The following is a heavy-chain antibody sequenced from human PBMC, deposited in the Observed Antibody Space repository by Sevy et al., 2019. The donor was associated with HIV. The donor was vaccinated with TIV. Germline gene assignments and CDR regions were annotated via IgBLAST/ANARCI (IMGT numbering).Heavy chain of an antibody. J-gene: IGHJ4*02. CDR1: GFTFSKYP. V-gene: IGHV3-21*01. CDR3: ARDGGCSSTACLLYFAY. Sequence: GGSLRLSFVVSGFTFSKYPMNWVRQAPGKGLEWVSSISSSSNYIYYGDSVKGRFTISSDNAKNSLYLQMNSLRADDTASYYCARDGGCSSTACLLYFAYWGQGTLVTVSS. D-gene: IGHD2-2*01. CDR2: ISSSSNYI.